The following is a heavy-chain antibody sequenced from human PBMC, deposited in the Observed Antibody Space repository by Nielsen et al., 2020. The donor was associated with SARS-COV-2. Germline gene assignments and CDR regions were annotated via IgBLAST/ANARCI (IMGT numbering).Heavy chain of an antibody. CDR1: GFTFSNFG. CDR3: AKDRDSFVFGGLYPSD. D-gene: IGHD3-10*02. CDR2: ISYDGSKR. V-gene: IGHV3-30*18. Sequence: GGSLRLSCAASGFTFSNFGMHWVRQAPGKGLEWVTLISYDGSKRYYGDSVKGRFTISRDNSNNRLYVQMNNLRPEDTALYYCAKDRDSFVFGGLYPSDWGQGTLVTVSS. J-gene: IGHJ4*02.